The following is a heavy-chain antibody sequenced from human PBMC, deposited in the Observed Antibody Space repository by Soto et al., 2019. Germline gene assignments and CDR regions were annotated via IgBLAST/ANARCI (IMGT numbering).Heavy chain of an antibody. J-gene: IGHJ6*02. CDR2: IIPILGIA. V-gene: IGHV1-69*02. CDR1: GGTFSSYT. D-gene: IGHD1-26*01. CDR3: ARDGREWELPRESYYYGMDV. Sequence: PSVKVSCKASGGTFSSYTISWVRQAPGQGLEWMGRIIPILGIANYAQKFQGRVTITADKSTSTAYMELSSLRSEDTAVYYCARDGREWELPRESYYYGMDVWGQGTTVTVSS.